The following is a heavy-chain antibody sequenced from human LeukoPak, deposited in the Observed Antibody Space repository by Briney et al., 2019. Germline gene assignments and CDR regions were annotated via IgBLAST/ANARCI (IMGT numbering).Heavy chain of an antibody. CDR3: ARDGSYFGQYYFDY. CDR2: ISSSSSTI. Sequence: PGGSLRLSCEASGFTFSSYSMSWVRQAPGKGLEWVSYISSSSSTIYYADSVKGRFTISRDNAKNSLYLQMNSLRAEDTAVYYCARDGSYFGQYYFDYWGQGTLVTVSS. CDR1: GFTFSSYS. J-gene: IGHJ4*02. V-gene: IGHV3-48*01. D-gene: IGHD1-26*01.